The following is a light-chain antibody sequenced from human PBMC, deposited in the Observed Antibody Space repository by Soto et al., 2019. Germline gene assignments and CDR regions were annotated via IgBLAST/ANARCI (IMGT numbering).Light chain of an antibody. Sequence: EIVLTQSPGTLSLSPWQRASLSCRASQSVSTTVAWYHQKPGQAPRLLVYDASSRATGIPDRFSGGGSGTDFTLTISRLEPEDFAVYYCQQYGTSPPGTFGQGTKVDNK. V-gene: IGKV3-20*01. CDR2: DAS. CDR3: QQYGTSPPGT. CDR1: QSVSTT. J-gene: IGKJ1*01.